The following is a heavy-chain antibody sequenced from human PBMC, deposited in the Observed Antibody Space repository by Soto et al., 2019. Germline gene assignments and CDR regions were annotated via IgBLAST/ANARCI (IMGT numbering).Heavy chain of an antibody. J-gene: IGHJ4*02. Sequence: ASVKVSCKASGGTFSSYAISWVRQAPGQGLEWMGGIIPIFGTANYAQKFQGRVTITADESTSTAYMELSSLRSEDTAVYYCARDLHPGIPDLFDYWGQRSVVTVSS. D-gene: IGHD3-10*01. CDR3: ARDLHPGIPDLFDY. CDR2: IIPIFGTA. CDR1: GGTFSSYA. V-gene: IGHV1-69*13.